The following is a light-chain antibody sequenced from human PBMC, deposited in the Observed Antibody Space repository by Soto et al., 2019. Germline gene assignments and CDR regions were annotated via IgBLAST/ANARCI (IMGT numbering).Light chain of an antibody. V-gene: IGKV1-5*03. CDR1: QAISSW. J-gene: IGKJ2*01. Sequence: DIQMTQSPSTLSTSVGDRVTITCRASQAISSWLTWYQQKPGKAPKLLIYKTSTLASGVPSRFSGSGSRTDFTLTISRLQPDDFATYYCQQYDSYPYTFGQGTQLEIK. CDR2: KTS. CDR3: QQYDSYPYT.